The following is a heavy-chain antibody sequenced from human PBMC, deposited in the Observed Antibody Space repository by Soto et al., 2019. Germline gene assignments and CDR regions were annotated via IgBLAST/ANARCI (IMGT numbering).Heavy chain of an antibody. V-gene: IGHV4-4*02. CDR3: ATRAPIDGDPY. CDR2: VYHSGST. Sequence: QVQLQESGPGLVKPSETLSLTCDVSGDSISSPTWWTWVRQPPGKGLEWIGEVYHSGSTNHNSSLKSRVTISVDKSKNQFSLRLSSVTAADTAVYYCATRAPIDGDPYWGQGTLVTVSS. CDR1: GDSISSPTW. J-gene: IGHJ4*02. D-gene: IGHD4-17*01.